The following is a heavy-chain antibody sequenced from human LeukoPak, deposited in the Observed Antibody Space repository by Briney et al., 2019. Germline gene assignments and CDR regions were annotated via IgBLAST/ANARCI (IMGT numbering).Heavy chain of an antibody. Sequence: PSETLSLTCAVYGGSFSGYHWSWIRQLPGKGLEWIGEINHSGSTNYNPSLKSRVTISVDTSKNQFSLRLSSVTAADTAVYYCARVTGYMIEDYFDYWGQGTLVTVSS. J-gene: IGHJ4*02. CDR3: ARVTGYMIEDYFDY. CDR1: GGSFSGYH. CDR2: INHSGST. V-gene: IGHV4-34*01. D-gene: IGHD3-22*01.